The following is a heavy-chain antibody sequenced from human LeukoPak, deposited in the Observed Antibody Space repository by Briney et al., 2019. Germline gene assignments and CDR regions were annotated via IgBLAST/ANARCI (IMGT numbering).Heavy chain of an antibody. Sequence: PGGSLRLSCAGSGFTFSSHAMSWVRQAPGKGLKWVAIISYDGSNEYYADSVKGRFTISRDNSKNTLYLQMNSLRAADTAVYYCARDKGPSYLSSFYYWGQGTLVTVSS. J-gene: IGHJ4*02. V-gene: IGHV3-30*04. CDR2: ISYDGSNE. CDR1: GFTFSSHA. D-gene: IGHD2-2*01. CDR3: ARDKGPSYLSSFYY.